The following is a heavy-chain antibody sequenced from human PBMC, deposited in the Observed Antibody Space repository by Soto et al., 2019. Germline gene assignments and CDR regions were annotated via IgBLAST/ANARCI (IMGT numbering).Heavy chain of an antibody. Sequence: EVQLLESGGDLVQPGGSLRLSCAVTGFIFSDYSMSWVRQAPGKGLEWVSGISGVGGSTYYADSVKGRFTISRDNSKNTVYLQMNSLRAEDTALYYCAKSLGDHWDEYYFHYWGQGTLVTVSS. V-gene: IGHV3-23*01. D-gene: IGHD1-1*01. CDR1: GFIFSDYS. J-gene: IGHJ4*02. CDR2: ISGVGGST. CDR3: AKSLGDHWDEYYFHY.